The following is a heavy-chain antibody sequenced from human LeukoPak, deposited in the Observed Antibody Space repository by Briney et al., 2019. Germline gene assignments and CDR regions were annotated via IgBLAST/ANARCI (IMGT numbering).Heavy chain of an antibody. CDR3: ARDTSAGFDY. CDR1: GFTFSDYS. Sequence: GGSLRLSCGVSGFTFSDYSMNWVRQAPGKGLEWVSYISHTSSTIYYTDSVKGRFTISRDNAKNSLWLQMNSLRDEDSAVHYCARDTSAGFDYWGQGTLVTVSS. V-gene: IGHV3-48*02. J-gene: IGHJ4*02. CDR2: ISHTSSTI.